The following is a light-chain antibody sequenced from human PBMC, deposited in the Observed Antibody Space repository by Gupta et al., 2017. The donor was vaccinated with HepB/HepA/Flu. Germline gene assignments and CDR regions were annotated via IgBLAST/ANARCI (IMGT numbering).Light chain of an antibody. J-gene: IGKJ4*01. V-gene: IGKV3-20*01. CDR3: QHYDYSIPLS. Sequence: EIVLTQSPGTLSLSPGERATLSCRASQSFTSGYLAWYQQKPGQAPRLLIYGASSRATDTPDRFSGSGSGTDFTLTISRREPEDFAVYYCQHYDYSIPLSFGGGTKVEMK. CDR1: QSFTSGY. CDR2: GAS.